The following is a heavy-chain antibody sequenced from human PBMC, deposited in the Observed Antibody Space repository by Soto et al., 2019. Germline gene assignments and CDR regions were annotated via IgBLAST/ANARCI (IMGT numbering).Heavy chain of an antibody. CDR2: VIPVLTTT. D-gene: IGHD2-21*02. Sequence: QVQLVQSGAEVKKTGSSVRVSCRSSGDTFSSYIVNWLRLAPGRGLEWMGRVIPVLTTTDYAQNFRGRVTISADRSTNTVYLDLSSMRSDATAVYYCARRRYCGYDCYHKHYHGMDVWGQGSLVTVA. J-gene: IGHJ6*02. CDR3: ARRRYCGYDCYHKHYHGMDV. CDR1: GDTFSSYI. V-gene: IGHV1-69*08.